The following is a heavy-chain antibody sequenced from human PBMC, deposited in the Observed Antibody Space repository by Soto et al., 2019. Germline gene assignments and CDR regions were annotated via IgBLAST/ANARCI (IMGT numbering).Heavy chain of an antibody. CDR1: GGIFSTYA. CDR2: IIPLFGTP. V-gene: IGHV1-69*01. D-gene: IGHD3-10*01. CDR3: ARDREAYGSGNYYNRIDF. J-gene: IGHJ4*02. Sequence: QVQLVQSGAEVKKPGSSVKVSCRASGGIFSTYAISWLRQAPGQGLEWMGGIIPLFGTPNYAQRFQGRVTITADESTSTAYMELSRLRSEDTAVYYCARDREAYGSGNYYNRIDFWGQGTLVTVSS.